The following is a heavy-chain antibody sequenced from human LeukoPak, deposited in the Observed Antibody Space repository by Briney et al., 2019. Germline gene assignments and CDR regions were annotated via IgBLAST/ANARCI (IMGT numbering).Heavy chain of an antibody. CDR3: ARNFWSRYYPFDY. CDR1: GFTFDGYG. Sequence: PGGSLRLSCAASGFTFDGYGMSWVRQAPGKGLEWVSCINWNGGSTGYADSVKGRFTISRDNAKNSLYLQMNSLRAEDTDLYYCARNFWSRYYPFDYWGQGTLVTVSS. V-gene: IGHV3-20*04. D-gene: IGHD3-3*01. CDR2: INWNGGST. J-gene: IGHJ4*02.